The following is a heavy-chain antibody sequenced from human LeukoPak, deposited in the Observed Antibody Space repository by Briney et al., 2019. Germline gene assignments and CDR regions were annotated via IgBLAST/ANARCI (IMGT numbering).Heavy chain of an antibody. CDR1: GGSFSGYY. CDR3: ARGRYYYGSGSYYCDY. J-gene: IGHJ4*02. CDR2: INHSGST. V-gene: IGHV4-34*01. D-gene: IGHD3-10*01. Sequence: PSETLSLTCAVYGGSFSGYYWSWIRQPPGKGLEWIGEINHSGSTNYNPSLKSRVTISVDTSKNQFSLKLSSVTAADTAVYYCARGRYYYGSGSYYCDYWGQGTLVTVSS.